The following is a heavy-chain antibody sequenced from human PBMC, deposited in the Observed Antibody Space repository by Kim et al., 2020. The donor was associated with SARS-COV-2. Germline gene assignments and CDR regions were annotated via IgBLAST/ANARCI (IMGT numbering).Heavy chain of an antibody. Sequence: GGSLRLSCAASGFTFSDYYMSWIRQAPGKGPERGTYISSSSTFTNYADSVKGRFTTSRDNANNSLYLHMNSLRAEDTAVYYCARGGAAVPPWSWGQGTLVTVPS. CDR3: ARGGAAVPPWS. D-gene: IGHD6-13*01. CDR1: GFTFSDYY. V-gene: IGHV3-11*05. CDR2: ISSSSTFT. J-gene: IGHJ5*02.